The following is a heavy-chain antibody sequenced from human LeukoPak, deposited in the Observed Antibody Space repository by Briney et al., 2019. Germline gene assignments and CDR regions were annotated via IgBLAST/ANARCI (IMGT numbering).Heavy chain of an antibody. CDR1: GFTFSSYG. CDR3: VKRSGSGNYYFDY. D-gene: IGHD1-26*01. CDR2: ISGSGGST. Sequence: PGGSLRLSCAASGFTFSSYGMHWVRQAPGKGLEWVSSISGSGGSTYYADSVKGRFTISRDNSKNTLFLQMTSLRAEDTAVYYCVKRSGSGNYYFDYWGQGTLVTVSS. V-gene: IGHV3-23*01. J-gene: IGHJ4*02.